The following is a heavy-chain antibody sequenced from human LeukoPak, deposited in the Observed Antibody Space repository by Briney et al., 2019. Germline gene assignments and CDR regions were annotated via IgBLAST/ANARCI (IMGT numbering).Heavy chain of an antibody. D-gene: IGHD3-3*01. J-gene: IGHJ4*02. CDR3: ARESGGFSFDY. CDR1: GDSITTYY. CDR2: IYYSGRT. V-gene: IGHV4-59*01. Sequence: PSETLSLTCTVSGDSITTYYWTWIRQPPGKGLGWIGYIYYSGRTDYNPSLKSRVTISVDTTKNQFSLKLTSVSAADTAVYYCARESGGFSFDYWGQGTLVTVSS.